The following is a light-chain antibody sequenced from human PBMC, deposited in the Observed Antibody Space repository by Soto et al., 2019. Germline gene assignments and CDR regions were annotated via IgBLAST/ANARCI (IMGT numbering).Light chain of an antibody. CDR3: RLYSNINTRACV. Sequence: QSALTQPASVSGSPGQSITISCTGTSGDIGSYNRVSWYQPHPGKAPKLIIYEVTDRPSGVSNRFSGSKSGNTASLTISGLQAEDEAEYFCRLYSNINTRACVFGTGTKLTVL. CDR2: EVT. J-gene: IGLJ1*01. CDR1: SGDIGSYNR. V-gene: IGLV2-14*01.